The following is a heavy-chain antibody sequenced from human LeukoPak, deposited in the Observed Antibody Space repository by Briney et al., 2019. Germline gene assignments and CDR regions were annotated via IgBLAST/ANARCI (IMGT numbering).Heavy chain of an antibody. CDR1: GYTFTSYD. CDR3: ARGAYCSSTSCYTYDAFDI. J-gene: IGHJ3*02. V-gene: IGHV1-8*03. D-gene: IGHD2-2*02. CDR2: MNPNSGNT. Sequence: EASVKVSCKASGYTFTSYDINWVRQATGQGLEWMGWMNPNSGNTGYAQKFQGRVTITRNTSISTAYMELSSLRSEDTAVYYCARGAYCSSTSCYTYDAFDIWGQGTMVTVSS.